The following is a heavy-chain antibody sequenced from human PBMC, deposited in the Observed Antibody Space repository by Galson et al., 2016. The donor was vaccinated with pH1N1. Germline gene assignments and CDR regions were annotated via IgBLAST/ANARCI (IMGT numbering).Heavy chain of an antibody. Sequence: PALVKPTQTLTLTCTFSGSSLSTSGVGVGWIRQPPGKALDWLALIYWNEAKHYSPFLKSRPSITKDTAKNQVVLTMAHMDPVATGTYYCVHWGSYSDSWSGYPPFDYWGQGTLVTVSS. CDR1: GSSLSTSGVG. J-gene: IGHJ4*02. CDR2: IYWNEAK. CDR3: VHWGSYSDSWSGYPPFDY. D-gene: IGHD3-3*01. V-gene: IGHV2-5*04.